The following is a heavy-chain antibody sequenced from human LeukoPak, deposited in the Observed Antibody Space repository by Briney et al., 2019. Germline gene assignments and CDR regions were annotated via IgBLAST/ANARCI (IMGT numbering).Heavy chain of an antibody. V-gene: IGHV3-11*04. CDR3: ARDTRHLES. CDR2: ISGSGHDI. Sequence: KPGGSLRLSCAASGFTFSDSYMTWVRQAPGKGVEWVAHISGSGHDINCSETAKGRFTISRDNAKNTLYLQMSSLRVEDTAVYYFARDTRHLESWGQGTLVTVSS. CDR1: GFTFSDSY. J-gene: IGHJ4*02. D-gene: IGHD3-3*01.